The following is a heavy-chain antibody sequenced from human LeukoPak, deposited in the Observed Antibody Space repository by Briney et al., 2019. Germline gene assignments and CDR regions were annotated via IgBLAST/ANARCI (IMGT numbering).Heavy chain of an antibody. CDR2: IKSKTDGGTT. CDR1: GFTFSNVW. V-gene: IGHV3-15*01. CDR3: TPSIAVAGSLDY. Sequence: PGGSLRLSCAASGFTFSNVWMSWVRQAPGKGLEWVGRIKSKTDGGTTDYAAPVKGRFTISRDDSKNTLNLQMNSLKTEDTAVYYCTPSIAVAGSLDYWGQGTLVTGSS. J-gene: IGHJ4*01. D-gene: IGHD6-19*01.